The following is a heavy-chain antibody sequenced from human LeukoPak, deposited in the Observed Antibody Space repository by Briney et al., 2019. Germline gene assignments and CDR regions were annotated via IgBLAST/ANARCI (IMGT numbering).Heavy chain of an antibody. Sequence: GGTLRLSCAASGFTVSSNYMSWVRQAPGKGLEWVSLFYRGGSTYYADSVTGRFTISRDYSKNALCLQMNSLRAEDTAVYYCARVRRLGSDFDYWGQGTLVTVSS. CDR3: ARVRRLGSDFDY. D-gene: IGHD3-10*01. J-gene: IGHJ4*02. V-gene: IGHV3-66*01. CDR2: FYRGGST. CDR1: GFTVSSNY.